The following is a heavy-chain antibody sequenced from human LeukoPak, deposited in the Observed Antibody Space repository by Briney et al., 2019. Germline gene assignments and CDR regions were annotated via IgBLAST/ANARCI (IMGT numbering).Heavy chain of an antibody. CDR3: ARAPYYYGHFDY. D-gene: IGHD3-10*01. CDR1: GGSFSGYY. CDR2: INHSGST. J-gene: IGHJ4*02. Sequence: SETLSLTCAVYGGSFSGYYWSWIRQPPGKGLEWIGEINHSGSTNYNPSLKSRVTISVDTSKYQFSLKLSSVTAADTAVYYCARAPYYYGHFDYWGQGTLVTVSS. V-gene: IGHV4-34*01.